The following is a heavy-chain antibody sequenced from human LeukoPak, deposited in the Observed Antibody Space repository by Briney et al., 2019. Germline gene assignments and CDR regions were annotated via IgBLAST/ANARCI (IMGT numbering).Heavy chain of an antibody. CDR2: TYYRSKWYN. Sequence: QSQTLSLTCAISGDSVSSNSAACNWIRQSPSRGLEWLGRTYYRSKWYNDYAVSVKSRITINPDTSNNQFSLQLNSVTPEDTAVYYCARGGRWFDPWGQGTLVTVSS. CDR1: GDSVSSNSAA. V-gene: IGHV6-1*01. CDR3: ARGGRWFDP. J-gene: IGHJ5*02.